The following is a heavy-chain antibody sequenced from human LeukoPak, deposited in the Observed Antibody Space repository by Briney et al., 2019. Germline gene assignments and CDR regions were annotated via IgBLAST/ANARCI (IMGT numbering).Heavy chain of an antibody. CDR2: IHHSGAT. CDR3: ARVAPSGSGNYYSFDY. Sequence: SETLSLTCTVSGGSISNSSYYWGWIRQSPGKGLEWIGVIHHSGATYYTPSLKSRVTISVDTSKNQFSLKLSSVTAADTAVYYCARVAPSGSGNYYSFDYWGQGTLVTVSS. J-gene: IGHJ4*02. V-gene: IGHV4-39*07. CDR1: GGSISNSSYY. D-gene: IGHD3-10*01.